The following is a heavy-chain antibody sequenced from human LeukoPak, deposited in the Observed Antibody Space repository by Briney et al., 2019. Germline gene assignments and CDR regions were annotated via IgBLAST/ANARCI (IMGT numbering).Heavy chain of an antibody. CDR3: ARALTTAQNFDY. CDR2: IYYSGST. V-gene: IGHV4-59*01. J-gene: IGHJ4*02. Sequence: SETLSLTCTVSGGSISRYYWSWIRQPPGKGLEYIGYIYYSGSTNYNPSLKSRVTISVDTSKNQFSLKLSSVTAADTAVYYCARALTTAQNFDYWGQGTLVTVSS. CDR1: GGSISRYY. D-gene: IGHD4-11*01.